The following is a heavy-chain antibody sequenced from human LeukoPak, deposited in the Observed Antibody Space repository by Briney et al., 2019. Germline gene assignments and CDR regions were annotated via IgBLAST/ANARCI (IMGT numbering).Heavy chain of an antibody. CDR3: AREDIVVVVAAPYYFDY. CDR2: IYYSGST. V-gene: IGHV4-59*12. D-gene: IGHD2-15*01. J-gene: IGHJ4*02. CDR1: GGSISSYY. Sequence: SETLSLTCTVSGGSISSYYWSWIRQPPGKGLEWIGYIYYSGSTNYNPSLKSRVTISVDTSKNQFSLQLNSVTPEDTAVYYCAREDIVVVVAAPYYFDYWGQGTLVTVSS.